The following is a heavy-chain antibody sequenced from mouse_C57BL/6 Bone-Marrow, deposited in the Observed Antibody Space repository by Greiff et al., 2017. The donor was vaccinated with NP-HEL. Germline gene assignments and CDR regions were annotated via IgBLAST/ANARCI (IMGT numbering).Heavy chain of an antibody. Sequence: VQLQQSGAELARPGASVKMSCKASGYTFTSYTMHWVKQRPGQGLEWIGYINPSSGYTKYNQKFKDKATLTADKSSSTAYMQLSSLTSEDSAVYYCARRPFYYGSSYWYFDVWGTGTTVTVSS. V-gene: IGHV1-4*01. D-gene: IGHD1-1*01. CDR2: INPSSGYT. J-gene: IGHJ1*03. CDR3: ARRPFYYGSSYWYFDV. CDR1: GYTFTSYT.